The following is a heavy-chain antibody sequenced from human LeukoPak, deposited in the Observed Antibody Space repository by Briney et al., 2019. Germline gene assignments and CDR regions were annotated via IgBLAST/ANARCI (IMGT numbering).Heavy chain of an antibody. J-gene: IGHJ4*02. V-gene: IGHV3-73*01. CDR3: TRLRYSGSSPQDY. CDR1: GFTFSGSA. Sequence: PGGSLRLSCAASGFTFSGSAMHWVRQASGKGLEWVGRIRSKANSYSTAYAASVKGRFTISRDDSKNTAYLQMNSLKTEDTAVYYCTRLRYSGSSPQDYWGQGTLVTVSS. CDR2: IRSKANSYST. D-gene: IGHD1-26*01.